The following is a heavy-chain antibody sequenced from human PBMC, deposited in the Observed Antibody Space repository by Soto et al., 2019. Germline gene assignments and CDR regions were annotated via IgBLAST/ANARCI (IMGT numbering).Heavy chain of an antibody. CDR2: ISSSGSTI. D-gene: IGHD2-2*02. CDR1: GFTFSSYE. CDR3: ASDGEGYRSSTSCYRYYYYGMDV. J-gene: IGHJ6*02. Sequence: PGGSLRLSCAAYGFTFSSYEMNWVRQAPGKGLEWVSYISSSGSTIYYADSVKGRFTISRDNAKNSLYLQMNSLRAEDTAVYYCASDGEGYRSSTSCYRYYYYGMDVWGQGTTVTVSS. V-gene: IGHV3-48*03.